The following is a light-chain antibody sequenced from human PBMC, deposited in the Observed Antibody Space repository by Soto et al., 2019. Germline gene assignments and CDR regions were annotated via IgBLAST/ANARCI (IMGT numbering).Light chain of an antibody. J-gene: IGKJ2*01. Sequence: DIQMTQSPSSLSASVGDRVTITCRASQTISTYLNWYQQKPGKAPKLLIFAASTLQSGVPSRFSGSGSGTDFTLTINSLQPEDFATYYCQQSHGIPYTLGQGTKLELK. V-gene: IGKV1-39*01. CDR2: AAS. CDR3: QQSHGIPYT. CDR1: QTISTY.